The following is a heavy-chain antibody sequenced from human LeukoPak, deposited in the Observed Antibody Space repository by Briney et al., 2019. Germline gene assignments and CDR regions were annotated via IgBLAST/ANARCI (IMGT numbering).Heavy chain of an antibody. CDR2: ITGRGDNT. CDR3: AKDRVGTITLRYFDS. V-gene: IGHV3-23*01. D-gene: IGHD1-26*01. Sequence: GRSLRPSCAASGFIFCSSAMSWLPHTPGKGLQWGSTITGRGDNTYYADSLKGRFSISRDNSKDTLSLLMNSLSADDTATYYCAKDRVGTITLRYFDSWGQGTLVTVSS. CDR1: GFIFCSSA. J-gene: IGHJ4*02.